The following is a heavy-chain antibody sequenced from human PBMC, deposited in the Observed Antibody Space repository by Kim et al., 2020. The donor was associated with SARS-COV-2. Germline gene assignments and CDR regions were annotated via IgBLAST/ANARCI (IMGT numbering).Heavy chain of an antibody. J-gene: IGHJ6*02. Sequence: KFQGRVTITADESTSTAYMELSSLRSEDTAVYYCASRWFGENYYYYGMDVWGQGTTVTVSS. V-gene: IGHV1-69*01. D-gene: IGHD3-10*01. CDR3: ASRWFGENYYYYGMDV.